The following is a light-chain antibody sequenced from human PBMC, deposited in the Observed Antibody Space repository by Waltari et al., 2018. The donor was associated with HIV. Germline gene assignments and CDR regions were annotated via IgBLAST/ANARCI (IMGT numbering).Light chain of an antibody. J-gene: IGLJ2*01. V-gene: IGLV1-51*01. CDR1: GSNMGNNY. CDR3: GTWDSSLSAVV. Sequence: QSVLTQPPSVSAAPGQKVTISCSGSGSNMGNNYVSWYQQVPGTAPKVLIYDKKKRPSGILYRCSGSKSGTAATLGITGLQTGDEADYYCGTWDSSLSAVVFGGGTKLTVL. CDR2: DKK.